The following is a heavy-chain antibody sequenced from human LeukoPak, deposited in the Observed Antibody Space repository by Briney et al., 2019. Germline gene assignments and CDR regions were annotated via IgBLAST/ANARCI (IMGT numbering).Heavy chain of an antibody. D-gene: IGHD3-22*01. CDR2: IWYDGSNK. Sequence: GGSLRLSCAASGFTFSRHGMHWVRQAPGKGLEWVAVIWYDGSNKYYADSVKGRFTISRDNSKNTLYLQMNSLRAEDTAVYYCAREEYDSSGYYLVYWGQGTLVTVSS. CDR3: AREEYDSSGYYLVY. J-gene: IGHJ4*02. V-gene: IGHV3-33*08. CDR1: GFTFSRHG.